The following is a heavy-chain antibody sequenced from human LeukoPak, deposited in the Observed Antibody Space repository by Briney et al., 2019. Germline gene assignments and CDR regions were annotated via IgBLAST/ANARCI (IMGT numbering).Heavy chain of an antibody. J-gene: IGHJ4*02. D-gene: IGHD6-13*01. CDR2: IIPIFGTA. Sequence: SVKVSCKASGGTFSSYAISWVRQAPGQGLEWMGGIIPIFGTATYAQKFQGRVTITADESTSTAYMELSSLRSEDTAVYYCARQIIAEPDYFDYWGQGTLVTVSS. CDR1: GGTFSSYA. V-gene: IGHV1-69*13. CDR3: ARQIIAEPDYFDY.